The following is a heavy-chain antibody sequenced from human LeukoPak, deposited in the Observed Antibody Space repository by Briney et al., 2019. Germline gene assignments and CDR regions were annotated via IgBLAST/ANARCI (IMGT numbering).Heavy chain of an antibody. Sequence: SETLSLTCTVSGGSISSYYWSWIRQPPGKGLEWIGYIYYSGSTNYNPSLKSRATISVDTSKNQFPLKLSSVTAADTAVYSCASHSGGYAFGGQGTLVTVSS. D-gene: IGHD2-15*01. J-gene: IGHJ4*02. CDR2: IYYSGST. CDR1: GGSISSYY. CDR3: ASHSGGYAF. V-gene: IGHV4-59*12.